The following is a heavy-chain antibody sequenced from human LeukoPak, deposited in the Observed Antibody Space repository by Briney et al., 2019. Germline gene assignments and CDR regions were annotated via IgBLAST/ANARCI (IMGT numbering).Heavy chain of an antibody. J-gene: IGHJ4*02. CDR2: ISGSGGST. CDR1: GFTFSSYA. V-gene: IGHV3-23*01. CDR3: AKDPDYDILTGYLNY. Sequence: PGVSLRLSCAASGFTFSSYAMSWVRQAPGKGLEWVSAISGSGGSTYYADSVKGRFTISRDNSKNTLYLQMNSLRAEDTAVYYCAKDPDYDILTGYLNYWGQGTLVTVSS. D-gene: IGHD3-9*01.